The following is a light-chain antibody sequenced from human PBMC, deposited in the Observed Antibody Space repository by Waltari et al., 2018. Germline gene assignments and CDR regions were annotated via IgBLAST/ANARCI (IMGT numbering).Light chain of an antibody. Sequence: EIVMTQSPATLSVSPGERASLPCRASQSIRTNLAWYQQRRGQAPRLLIFDASIRATGIPARFSGSGSGTEFTLTISSLQSKDFAVYYCQQYNSWPLTFGGGTKVEIK. CDR2: DAS. V-gene: IGKV3-15*01. J-gene: IGKJ4*01. CDR3: QQYNSWPLT. CDR1: QSIRTN.